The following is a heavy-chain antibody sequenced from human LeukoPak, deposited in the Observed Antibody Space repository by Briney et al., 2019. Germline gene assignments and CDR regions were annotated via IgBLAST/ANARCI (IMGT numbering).Heavy chain of an antibody. CDR2: FDPEDGET. V-gene: IGHV1-24*01. Sequence: ASVKVSCKVSGYTLIELSMHWVRQAPGKGLEWMGGFDPEDGETIYAQKFQGRVTMTEDTSTDTAYMELSSLRSEDTAVYYCATDPIYSGYAFRFDYWGQGTLVTVSS. J-gene: IGHJ4*02. D-gene: IGHD5-12*01. CDR1: GYTLIELS. CDR3: ATDPIYSGYAFRFDY.